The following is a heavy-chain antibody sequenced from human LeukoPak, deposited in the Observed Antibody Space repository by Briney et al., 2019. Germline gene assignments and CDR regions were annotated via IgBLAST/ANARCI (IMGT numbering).Heavy chain of an antibody. J-gene: IGHJ3*02. Sequence: GGSLRLSCAASGFTFSSYAMHWVRQAPGKGLEYVSAISSNGGSTYYANSVKGRFTISRDNSKNTLYLQMGSLRAEDMAVYYCARDYGAFDIWGQGTVVTVSS. CDR1: GFTFSSYA. CDR2: ISSNGGST. CDR3: ARDYGAFDI. D-gene: IGHD4-17*01. V-gene: IGHV3-64*01.